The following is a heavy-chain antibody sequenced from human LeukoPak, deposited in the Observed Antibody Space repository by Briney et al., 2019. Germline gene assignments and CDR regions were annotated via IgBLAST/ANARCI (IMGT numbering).Heavy chain of an antibody. D-gene: IGHD5-24*01. CDR3: ARDSGDGYNWSFDY. CDR1: GGSFSGYY. V-gene: IGHV4-34*01. Sequence: SETLSLTCAVYGGSFSGYYRSWIRQPPGKGLEWIGEINHSGSTNYNPSLKSRVTISVDTSKNQFSLKLSSVTAADTAVYYCARDSGDGYNWSFDYWGQGTLVTVSS. J-gene: IGHJ4*02. CDR2: INHSGST.